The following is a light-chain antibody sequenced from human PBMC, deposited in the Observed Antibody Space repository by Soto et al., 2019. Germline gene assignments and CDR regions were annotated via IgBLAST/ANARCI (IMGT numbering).Light chain of an antibody. V-gene: IGLV2-11*01. Sequence: QSALTQPRSVSGSPGQSVTISCTGTSSDVGGYNYVSWYQQHPGKAPKLIMYDVTKRPSGVPDRFSGSKSGNTASLTISGLQAEDEADYYCCSYAGSYTHVFGTGTKLTGL. J-gene: IGLJ1*01. CDR3: CSYAGSYTHV. CDR2: DVT. CDR1: SSDVGGYNY.